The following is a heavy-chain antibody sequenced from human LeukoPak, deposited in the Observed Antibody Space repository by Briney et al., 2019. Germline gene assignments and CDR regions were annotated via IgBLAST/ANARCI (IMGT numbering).Heavy chain of an antibody. CDR1: GFTFTSSA. D-gene: IGHD6-13*01. J-gene: IGHJ4*02. CDR3: AADSAAAGYYFDY. CDR2: IVVGSGNT. V-gene: IGHV1-58*02. Sequence: GTSVKVSCKASGFTFTSSAMQWVRQARGQRLEWIGWIVVGSGNTNYAQKFQERVTITRDMSTSTAYMELSSLRSEDTAVYYCAADSAAAGYYFDYWGQGTLVTVSS.